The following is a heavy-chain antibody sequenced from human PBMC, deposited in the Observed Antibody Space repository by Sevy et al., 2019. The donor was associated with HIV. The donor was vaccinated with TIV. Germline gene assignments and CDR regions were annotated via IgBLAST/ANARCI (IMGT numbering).Heavy chain of an antibody. Sequence: GGSLRLSCAASGFTFSSYSMNWVRQAPGKGLEWVSSISSSSYIYYADSVKGRFTISRDNAKNSLYLQMNSLRAEDTAVYYCARDAVEYYDFWSGSKRWFDPWGQGTLVTVSS. CDR2: ISSSSYI. V-gene: IGHV3-21*01. CDR1: GFTFSSYS. D-gene: IGHD3-3*01. CDR3: ARDAVEYYDFWSGSKRWFDP. J-gene: IGHJ5*02.